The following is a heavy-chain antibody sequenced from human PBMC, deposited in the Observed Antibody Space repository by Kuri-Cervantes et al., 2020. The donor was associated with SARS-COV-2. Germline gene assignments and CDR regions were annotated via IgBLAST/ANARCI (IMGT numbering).Heavy chain of an antibody. CDR1: GYSFTSYW. CDR3: ARVPAAIPFLFDP. Sequence: GESLKISCKGSGYSFTSYWIGWVRQMPGKGLEWMGIIYPGDSDTRYSPSFQGQVTISADKSISAAYLQWSSLKASDTAMHYCARVPAAIPFLFDPWGQGTLVTVSS. J-gene: IGHJ5*02. CDR2: IYPGDSDT. D-gene: IGHD2-2*02. V-gene: IGHV5-51*01.